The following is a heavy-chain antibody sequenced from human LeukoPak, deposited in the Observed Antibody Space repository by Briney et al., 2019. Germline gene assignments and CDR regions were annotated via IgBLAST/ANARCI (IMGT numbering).Heavy chain of an antibody. J-gene: IGHJ6*02. CDR3: ARVRYYGSGSNYYYYYGMDV. Sequence: PSETLSLTCTVSGGSISSYYWSWIRQPPGKGLEWIGYIYYSGSTNYNPSLKSRVTISVDTSKNQFSLKLSSVTAADTAVYYCARVRYYGSGSNYYYYYGMDVWGQGTTVTVSS. D-gene: IGHD3-10*01. CDR2: IYYSGST. CDR1: GGSISSYY. V-gene: IGHV4-59*01.